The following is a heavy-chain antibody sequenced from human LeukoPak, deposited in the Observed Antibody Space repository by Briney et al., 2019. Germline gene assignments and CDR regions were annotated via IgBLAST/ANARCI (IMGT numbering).Heavy chain of an antibody. CDR2: INPNSGVT. J-gene: IGHJ1*01. D-gene: IGHD3-22*01. CDR1: GYTFTGYY. CDR3: ARGSYDSSDFEYFHH. V-gene: IGHV1-2*02. Sequence: ASVKVSCKASGYTFTGYYMHWVRQAPGQGLEWMGWINPNSGVTNYAQKFQGRVTMTRDTSISTAYMELSRLRSDDTAVYYCARGSYDSSDFEYFHHWGQGTLVTVSS.